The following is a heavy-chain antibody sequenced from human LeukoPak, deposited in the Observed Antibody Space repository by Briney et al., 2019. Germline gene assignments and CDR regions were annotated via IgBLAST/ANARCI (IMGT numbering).Heavy chain of an antibody. Sequence: SVKVSCKASGGTFSSYAISWVRQAPGQGLEWMGGIIPIFGTANYAQKFQGRATITADKSTSTAYMELSSLRSEDTAVYYCAFSGDSSGYYPLSVLSPFDYWGQGTLVTVSS. CDR3: AFSGDSSGYYPLSVLSPFDY. D-gene: IGHD3-22*01. CDR2: IIPIFGTA. J-gene: IGHJ4*02. CDR1: GGTFSSYA. V-gene: IGHV1-69*06.